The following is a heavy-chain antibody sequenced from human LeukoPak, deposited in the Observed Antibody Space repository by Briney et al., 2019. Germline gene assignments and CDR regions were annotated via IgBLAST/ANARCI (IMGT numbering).Heavy chain of an antibody. J-gene: IGHJ6*03. CDR3: ARVVAARTYYMDV. Sequence: SETLSLTCTVSGGSISSYYWSWIRQPPGKGLEWIGYIYYSGSTNYNPSLKSRVPISVDTSKNQFSLKLSSVTAVDTAVYYCARVVAARTYYMDVWGKGTTVTVSS. D-gene: IGHD6-6*01. CDR1: GGSISSYY. CDR2: IYYSGST. V-gene: IGHV4-59*01.